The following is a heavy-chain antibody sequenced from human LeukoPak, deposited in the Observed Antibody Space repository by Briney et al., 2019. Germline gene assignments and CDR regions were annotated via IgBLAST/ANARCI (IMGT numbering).Heavy chain of an antibody. CDR2: IKQDGSEK. Sequence: PGGSLRLSCAASGFTFSSYSMNWVRQAPGKGLEWVANIKQDGSEKYYVDSVKGRFTISRDNAKNSLYLQMNSLRAEDTAVYYCARGDLDYWGQGTLVTVSS. D-gene: IGHD2-21*02. V-gene: IGHV3-7*01. CDR3: ARGDLDY. CDR1: GFTFSSYS. J-gene: IGHJ4*02.